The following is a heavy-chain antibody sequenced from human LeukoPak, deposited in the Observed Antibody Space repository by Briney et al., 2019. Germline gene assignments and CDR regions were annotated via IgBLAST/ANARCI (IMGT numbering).Heavy chain of an antibody. V-gene: IGHV4-31*03. D-gene: IGHD2-2*01. CDR3: ARDLLWSRGMDV. CDR1: GGSISSGGYY. CDR2: IYYSGST. Sequence: SETLSLTCTVSGGSISSGGYYWSWIRQHPGKGLEWIGYIYYSGSTYYNPSLKSRVTISADTSKNQFSLKLSSVTAADTAVYYCARDLLWSRGMDVWGQGTTVTVSS. J-gene: IGHJ6*02.